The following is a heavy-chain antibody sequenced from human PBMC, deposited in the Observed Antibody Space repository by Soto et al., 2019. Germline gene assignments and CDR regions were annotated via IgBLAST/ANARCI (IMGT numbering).Heavy chain of an antibody. CDR3: ARFHETIGFTS. V-gene: IGHV1-8*01. CDR1: GYTSTNLD. J-gene: IGHJ5*02. Sequence: GASVKVSCKASGYTSTNLDINWVRQATGQGLEWMGWMNPNSDTGCAQKFQGRVTMTRDTSTSTVYMELSSLRSEDTAVYYCARFHETIGFTSWGQGTPVTVSS. CDR2: MNPNSDT. D-gene: IGHD2-15*01.